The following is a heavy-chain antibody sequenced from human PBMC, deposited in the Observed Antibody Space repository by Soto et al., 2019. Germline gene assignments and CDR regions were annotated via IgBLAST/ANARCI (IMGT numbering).Heavy chain of an antibody. CDR3: AKIAYYDILTGSRKYNWFDP. CDR1: GFTFSSYG. D-gene: IGHD3-9*01. J-gene: IGHJ5*02. Sequence: GGSLRLSCAASGFTFSSYGMHWVRQAPGKGLEWVAVIWDDGSNKYYADSVKGRFTISRDNSKNTLYLQMNSLRAEDTAVYYCAKIAYYDILTGSRKYNWFDPWGQGTLVTVSS. CDR2: IWDDGSNK. V-gene: IGHV3-33*06.